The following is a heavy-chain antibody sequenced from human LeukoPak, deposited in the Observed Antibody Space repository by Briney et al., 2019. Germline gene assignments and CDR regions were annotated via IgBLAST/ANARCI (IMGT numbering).Heavy chain of an antibody. Sequence: SETLSLTCTVSGGSISSYYWSWIRQPPGKGLEWIGYIYYSGSTNYNPSLKSRVTISVDTSKNQFSLKLSSVTAADTAVYYCARSRYSSSWYDTRFYFDYWGQGTLVTVSS. CDR1: GGSISSYY. CDR2: IYYSGST. CDR3: ARSRYSSSWYDTRFYFDY. D-gene: IGHD6-13*01. V-gene: IGHV4-59*08. J-gene: IGHJ4*02.